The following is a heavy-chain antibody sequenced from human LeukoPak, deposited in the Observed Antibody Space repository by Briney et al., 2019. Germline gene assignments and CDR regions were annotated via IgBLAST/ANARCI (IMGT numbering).Heavy chain of an antibody. V-gene: IGHV3-48*03. J-gene: IGHJ4*02. CDR1: GFTFSTYE. CDR2: ISSSGSIK. D-gene: IGHD2-15*01. Sequence: GGSLRLSCAASGFTFSTYEMNWVRQAPGEGLEWVSYISSSGSIKNYADSVKGRFTISRDNAKNSLYLQMNSLRAEDTAVYYCAKVSGGYDFDYWGQGTLVTVSS. CDR3: AKVSGGYDFDY.